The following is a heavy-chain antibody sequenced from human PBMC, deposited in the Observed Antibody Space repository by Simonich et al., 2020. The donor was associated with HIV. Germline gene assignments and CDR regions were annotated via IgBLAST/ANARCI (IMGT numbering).Heavy chain of an antibody. J-gene: IGHJ3*02. CDR3: AREGEMLDDAFDI. V-gene: IGHV1-2*02. CDR1: GYTFTDNP. Sequence: QVQLVQSGAEVKNPGASVKVSCKASGYTFTDNPMHWVRQAPGKGLEVMEGVHPNRGGTEYAQRFKGRVTMTRDTSMSTAYMELSRLKSDDTAVYFCAREGEMLDDAFDIWGQGTLVTVSS. CDR2: VHPNRGGT. D-gene: IGHD1-1*01.